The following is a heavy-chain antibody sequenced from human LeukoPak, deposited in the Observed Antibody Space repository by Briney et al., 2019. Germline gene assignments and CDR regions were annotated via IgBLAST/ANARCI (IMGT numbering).Heavy chain of an antibody. D-gene: IGHD3-3*01. CDR1: GLTFSTYA. V-gene: IGHV3-30*01. CDR2: ISYNGGKI. CDR3: AREGYYDYWSSYFTYFDL. Sequence: GGSLRLSCAASGLTFSTYAMHWVRQAPGKGLEWVSIISYNGGKIHYADSVKGRFTISRDNSKNTLYLQINSLRPEDTAVYYCAREGYYDYWSSYFTYFDLWGQGTLVTVSS. J-gene: IGHJ4*02.